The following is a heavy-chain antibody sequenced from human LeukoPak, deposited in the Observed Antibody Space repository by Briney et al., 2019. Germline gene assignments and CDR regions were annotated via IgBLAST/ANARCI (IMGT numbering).Heavy chain of an antibody. Sequence: SETLSLTCAVYGGSFSGYYWSWIRQPPGKGLEWMGEINHSGSTNYNPSLKSRVTISGDTSKNQFSLKLYSVTAADTAVYYCARRPSPPDAFDIWGQGTMVTVSS. V-gene: IGHV4-34*01. CDR3: ARRPSPPDAFDI. CDR1: GGSFSGYY. CDR2: INHSGST. J-gene: IGHJ3*02.